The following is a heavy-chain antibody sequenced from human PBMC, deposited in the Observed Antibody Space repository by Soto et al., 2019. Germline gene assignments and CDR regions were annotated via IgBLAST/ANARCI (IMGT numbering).Heavy chain of an antibody. CDR3: ANYLWGSYAHDAFDI. D-gene: IGHD3-16*01. Sequence: GGSLRLSCAASGFTFSSYAMSWVRQAPGKGLEWVSAISGSGGSTYYADSVKGRFTISRDNSKNTLYLQMNSLRAEDTAVYYCANYLWGSYAHDAFDIWGQGTMVTVSS. CDR1: GFTFSSYA. V-gene: IGHV3-23*01. CDR2: ISGSGGST. J-gene: IGHJ3*02.